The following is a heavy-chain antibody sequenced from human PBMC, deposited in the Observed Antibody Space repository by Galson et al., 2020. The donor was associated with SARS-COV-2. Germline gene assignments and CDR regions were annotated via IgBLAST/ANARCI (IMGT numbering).Heavy chain of an antibody. CDR1: GYTLTELS. D-gene: IGHD3-22*01. CDR3: ATLGYYYDSSGYQSAFDI. J-gene: IGHJ3*02. V-gene: IGHV1-24*01. CDR2: FDPEDGET. Sequence: ASVKVSCKVSGYTLTELSMHWVRQAPGKGLEWMGGFDPEDGETIYAQKFQGRVTMTEDTSTDTAYMELSSLRSEDTAVYYCATLGYYYDSSGYQSAFDIWGQGTMVTVSS.